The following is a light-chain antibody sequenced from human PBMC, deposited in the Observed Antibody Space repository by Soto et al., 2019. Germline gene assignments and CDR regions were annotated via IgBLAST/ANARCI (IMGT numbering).Light chain of an antibody. CDR3: QQYYTWPVT. J-gene: IGKJ4*01. Sequence: IVMTQSPATLSVSPGERVTISCRASQSVTNTLAWYQHKPGQAPRLLISYASRGATGIPSRFSGSGSGTDFTPTINSLQSEDFAVYYCQQYYTWPVTFGGGTKVDIK. CDR2: YAS. CDR1: QSVTNT. V-gene: IGKV3-15*01.